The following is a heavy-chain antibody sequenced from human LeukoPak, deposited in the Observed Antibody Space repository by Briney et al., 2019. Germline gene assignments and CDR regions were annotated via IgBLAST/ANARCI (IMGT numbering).Heavy chain of an antibody. CDR1: GGSFSGYY. J-gene: IGHJ4*02. D-gene: IGHD2-2*01. Sequence: PSETLSLTCAVYGGSFSGYYWSWIRQPPGKGLEWIGEINHSGSTNYNPSLKSRVTISVDTSKNQFPLKLSSVTAADTAVYYCARVRLAEVPAAMTPNYFDYWGQGTLVTVSS. CDR2: INHSGST. CDR3: ARVRLAEVPAAMTPNYFDY. V-gene: IGHV4-34*01.